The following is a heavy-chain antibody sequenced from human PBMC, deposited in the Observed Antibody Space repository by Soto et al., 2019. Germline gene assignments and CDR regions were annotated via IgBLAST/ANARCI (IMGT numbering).Heavy chain of an antibody. CDR1: GGTFSSYA. CDR3: AYSNVVREVNFPTGWYFDY. CDR2: IIPIFGTA. Sequence: QVQLVQSGAEVKKPGSSVKVSCKASGGTFSSYAISWVRQAPGQGLEWMGWIIPIFGTANYAQKFQGRVTITADESMRTAYKVMSSLRSDDTAEYYCAYSNVVREVNFPTGWYFDYWGQGTLVTVSS. D-gene: IGHD3-10*01. V-gene: IGHV1-69*01. J-gene: IGHJ4*02.